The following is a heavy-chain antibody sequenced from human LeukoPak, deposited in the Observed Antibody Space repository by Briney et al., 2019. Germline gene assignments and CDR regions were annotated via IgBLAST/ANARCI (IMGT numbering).Heavy chain of an antibody. Sequence: LRLSCAASGFTFDDYAMHWIRQPPGKGLEWIGYIYYSGTTNYNPSLKSRVTISVDTSKNQFSLKLSSVTAADTAVYYCARGVYIAAAQYAYWGQGTLVTVSS. V-gene: IGHV4-59*01. CDR3: ARGVYIAAAQYAY. CDR1: GFTFDDYA. J-gene: IGHJ4*02. CDR2: IYYSGTT. D-gene: IGHD6-13*01.